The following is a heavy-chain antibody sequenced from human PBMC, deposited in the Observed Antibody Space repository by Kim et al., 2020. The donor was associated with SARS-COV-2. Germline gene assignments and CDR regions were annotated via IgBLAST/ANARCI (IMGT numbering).Heavy chain of an antibody. J-gene: IGHJ5*01. Sequence: GGSLRLSCVGSGFTFSAYAMNWVRQTPGKGLEWVSIVSDSGERTFYADSVRGRFSITRDNSKSTLYLQMNSLRAEDTAVYYCAKTPREFSTSSPGWFDSWGQGTLVTVSS. CDR2: VSDSGERT. D-gene: IGHD6-6*01. CDR3: AKTPREFSTSSPGWFDS. CDR1: GFTFSAYA. V-gene: IGHV3-23*01.